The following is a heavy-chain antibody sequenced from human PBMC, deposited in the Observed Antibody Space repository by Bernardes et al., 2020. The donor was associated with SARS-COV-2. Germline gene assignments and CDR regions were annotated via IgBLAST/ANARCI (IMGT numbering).Heavy chain of an antibody. CDR2: INHSGST. V-gene: IGHV4-34*01. Sequence: SETLSLTCAVYGGSFSDYYWSWIRQPPGKGLEWIGEINHSGSTNYNPSLKSRVTISVDTSKNQISLKLSSVTAADTAVYYCARGLLGYFDWLLKSDYYDYGMDVWGQGTTVTVSS. CDR3: ARGLLGYFDWLLKSDYYDYGMDV. CDR1: GGSFSDYY. J-gene: IGHJ6*02. D-gene: IGHD3-9*01.